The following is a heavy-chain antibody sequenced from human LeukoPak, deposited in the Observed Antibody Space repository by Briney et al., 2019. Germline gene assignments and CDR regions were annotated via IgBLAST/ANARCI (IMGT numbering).Heavy chain of an antibody. V-gene: IGHV3-7*01. D-gene: IGHD4-23*01. CDR3: ASPNHGGHDAFDF. Sequence: GGSLRLSCAASGFVLSSSYVIWVRQAPGKSLVWLATMNQDGSVKNYVDSVKGRFTISRDNAKNSLSLQMNSLRAEDTAVYYCASPNHGGHDAFDFWGQGTLVTVSS. CDR2: MNQDGSVK. CDR1: GFVLSSSY. J-gene: IGHJ3*01.